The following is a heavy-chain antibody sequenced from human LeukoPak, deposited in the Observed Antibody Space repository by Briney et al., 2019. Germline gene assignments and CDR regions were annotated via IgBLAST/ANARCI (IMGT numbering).Heavy chain of an antibody. J-gene: IGHJ3*02. CDR2: ISYSADNT. CDR1: GFTFSSYA. CDR3: AKDLGGGRAFDI. D-gene: IGHD3-16*01. V-gene: IGHV3-23*01. Sequence: PGGSLRLSCEASGFTFSSYAMTWVRQAPGKGLEWVSAISYSADNTYYADSVKGRFTISRDNSKNTLYLQMNSLRAEDTAIYYCAKDLGGGRAFDIWGQGTLVTVSS.